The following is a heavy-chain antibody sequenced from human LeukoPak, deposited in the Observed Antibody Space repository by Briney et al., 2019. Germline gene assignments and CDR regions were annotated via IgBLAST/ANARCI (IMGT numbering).Heavy chain of an antibody. D-gene: IGHD3-10*01. CDR2: VHSSGYT. V-gene: IGHV4-59*01. J-gene: IGHJ4*02. CDR1: GGAISSDY. Sequence: PETLSLTCSVSGGAISSDYWAWIRQPPGKGLEWIAYVHSSGYTSYNPSLKSRVTISIDTSKNQFSLKLNSVTAADTAVYYCAGYGSGSYHKAFDYWGQGTLVTVSS. CDR3: AGYGSGSYHKAFDY.